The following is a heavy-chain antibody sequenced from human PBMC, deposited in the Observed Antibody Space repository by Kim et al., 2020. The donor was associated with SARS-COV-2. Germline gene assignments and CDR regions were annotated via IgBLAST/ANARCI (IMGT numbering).Heavy chain of an antibody. J-gene: IGHJ4*02. CDR3: ARLKYCYGSGSYGGDY. D-gene: IGHD3-10*01. Sequence: KCQGRVTITADKSTSTAYMELSSLRSEDTAVYYCARLKYCYGSGSYGGDYWGQGTLVTVSS. V-gene: IGHV1-69*02.